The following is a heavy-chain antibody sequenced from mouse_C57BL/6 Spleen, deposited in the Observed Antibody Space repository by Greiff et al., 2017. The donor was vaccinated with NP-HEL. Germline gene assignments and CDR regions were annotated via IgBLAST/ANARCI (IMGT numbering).Heavy chain of an antibody. D-gene: IGHD1-1*01. Sequence: QVQLQQPGAELVKPGASVKLSCKASGYTFTSYWMQWVKQRPGQGLEWIGEIDPSDSYTNYNQKFKGKATLTVDTSSSTAYMQLSSLTSEDSAVYYCARSTVVLYYYAMDYWGQGTSVTVSS. V-gene: IGHV1-50*01. J-gene: IGHJ4*01. CDR3: ARSTVVLYYYAMDY. CDR1: GYTFTSYW. CDR2: IDPSDSYT.